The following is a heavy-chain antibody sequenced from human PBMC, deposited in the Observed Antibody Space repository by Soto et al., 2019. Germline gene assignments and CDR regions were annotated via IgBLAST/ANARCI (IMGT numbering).Heavy chain of an antibody. CDR1: GGTFSSYT. CDR2: IIPILGIA. J-gene: IGHJ4*02. D-gene: IGHD2-2*01. CDR3: ASRYCSSTSCPYYFDY. Sequence: QVQLVQSGAEVKKPGSSVKVSCKASGGTFSSYTISWVRQAPGQGLEWMGRIIPILGIANYAQKFQGRVTITADKYTSTAYMELSSLRSEDTAVYYCASRYCSSTSCPYYFDYWGQGTLVTGSS. V-gene: IGHV1-69*02.